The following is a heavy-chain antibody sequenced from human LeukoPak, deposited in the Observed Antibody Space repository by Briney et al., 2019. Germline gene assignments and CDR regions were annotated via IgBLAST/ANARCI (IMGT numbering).Heavy chain of an antibody. CDR1: GFTFSSYG. CDR3: AKDLYSTVVPAALYNWFDP. J-gene: IGHJ5*02. Sequence: PGGSLRLSCAASGFTFSSYGMHWVRQAPGKGLEGVAFIRYDGSNKYYADSVKGRFTISRDNSKNTLYLQMNSLRAEDTAVYYCAKDLYSTVVPAALYNWFDPWGQGTLVTVSS. CDR2: IRYDGSNK. V-gene: IGHV3-30*02. D-gene: IGHD2-2*01.